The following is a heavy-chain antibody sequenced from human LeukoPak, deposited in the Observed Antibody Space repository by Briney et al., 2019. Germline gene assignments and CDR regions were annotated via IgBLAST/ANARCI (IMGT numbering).Heavy chain of an antibody. V-gene: IGHV4-31*03. CDR2: IYYSGST. D-gene: IGHD5-24*01. CDR1: GGSISSGGYY. Sequence: SETLSLTCTVSGGSISSGGYYWSWIRQHSGKGLEWIGYIYYSGSTYYNPSLKSRVTISVDTSKNQFSLKLSSVTAADTAVYYWASRVKDGVDYWGQGTLVTVSS. CDR3: ASRVKDGVDY. J-gene: IGHJ4*02.